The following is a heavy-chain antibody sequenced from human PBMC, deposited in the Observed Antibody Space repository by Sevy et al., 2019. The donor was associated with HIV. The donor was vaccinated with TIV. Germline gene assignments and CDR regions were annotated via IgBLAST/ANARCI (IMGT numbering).Heavy chain of an antibody. D-gene: IGHD1-26*01. CDR1: GFTFRSYW. J-gene: IGHJ5*02. Sequence: GGSLRLSCAASGFTFRSYWMHWVRQAPGKGLVWVSRIKTDGSDTSYADSVKGRFTISRDNTKNTLYLQMNSLRAEDTAVYYCARRPTDQSGSYWFDPWGQGTLVTVSS. CDR3: ARRPTDQSGSYWFDP. CDR2: IKTDGSDT. V-gene: IGHV3-74*01.